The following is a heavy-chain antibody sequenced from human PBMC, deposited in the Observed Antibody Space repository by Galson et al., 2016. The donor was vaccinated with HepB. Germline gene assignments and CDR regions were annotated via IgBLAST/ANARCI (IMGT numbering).Heavy chain of an antibody. CDR1: GYDFSSYY. Sequence: SVKVSCKASGYDFSSYYVHWVRQAPGQGLEWMGVINPNGGGTAYAQKFRGRVTLTRDTSTATAYMELSSLRSEDTAVYYCSRIFLDYGGNSGGFDIWGQGTTVTASS. CDR3: SRIFLDYGGNSGGFDI. J-gene: IGHJ3*02. V-gene: IGHV1-46*01. D-gene: IGHD4-23*01. CDR2: INPNGGGT.